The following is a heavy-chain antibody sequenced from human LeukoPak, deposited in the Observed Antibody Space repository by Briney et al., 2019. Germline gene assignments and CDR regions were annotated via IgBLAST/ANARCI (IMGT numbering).Heavy chain of an antibody. CDR2: IYYSGST. D-gene: IGHD6-13*01. V-gene: IGHV4-39*01. Sequence: SETLSLTRTVSGGSISSSSYYWDWIRQPQGKGREWNGSIYYSGSTYYNPSRKSRVTISVDTSKNQFSLKLSSATAADTAVYYCARGVRSSSRYKWFDPWGQGTLVTVSS. J-gene: IGHJ5*02. CDR1: GGSISSSSYY. CDR3: ARGVRSSSRYKWFDP.